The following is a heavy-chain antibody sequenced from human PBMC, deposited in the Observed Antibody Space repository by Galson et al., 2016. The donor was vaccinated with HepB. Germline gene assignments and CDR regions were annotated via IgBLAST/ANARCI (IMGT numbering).Heavy chain of an antibody. D-gene: IGHD3-9*01. CDR2: ISHEGRKK. Sequence: SLRLSCAASGFSFSRYAMHWVRQAPGKGPEWVAVISHEGRKKYYADSVKGRFTISRDNSKNSLDLQMSTLRADDTAVYFCAKEGGSRYFDWLLKNGYFQHWGQGTLVTVSS. CDR3: AKEGGSRYFDWLLKNGYFQH. CDR1: GFSFSRYA. V-gene: IGHV3-30*18. J-gene: IGHJ1*01.